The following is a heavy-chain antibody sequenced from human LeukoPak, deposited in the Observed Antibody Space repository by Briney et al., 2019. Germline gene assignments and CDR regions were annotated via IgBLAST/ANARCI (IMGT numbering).Heavy chain of an antibody. CDR3: AREGHSGSYGIDAFDI. V-gene: IGHV3-23*01. CDR1: GFTFSSYA. Sequence: GGSLRLSCAASGFTFSSYAMSWVRQAPGKGLEWVSAISGSGGSTYYADSVKGRFTISRDNSKNTLYLQMNSLRAEDTAVYYCAREGHSGSYGIDAFDIWGQGTMVTVSS. D-gene: IGHD1-26*01. CDR2: ISGSGGST. J-gene: IGHJ3*02.